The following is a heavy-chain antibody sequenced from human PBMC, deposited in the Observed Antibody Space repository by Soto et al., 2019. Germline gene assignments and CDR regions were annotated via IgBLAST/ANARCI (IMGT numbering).Heavy chain of an antibody. CDR1: GGSISSGDYY. Sequence: ASETLSLTCTVSGGSISSGDYYWSWIRQPPGKGLEWIGYIYYSGSTYYNPSLKSRVTISVDTSKNQFSLKLSSVTAADTAVYYCARASIDFWSGYWQGGYYGMDVWGQGTTVTVSS. CDR3: ARASIDFWSGYWQGGYYGMDV. D-gene: IGHD3-3*01. J-gene: IGHJ6*02. V-gene: IGHV4-30-4*01. CDR2: IYYSGST.